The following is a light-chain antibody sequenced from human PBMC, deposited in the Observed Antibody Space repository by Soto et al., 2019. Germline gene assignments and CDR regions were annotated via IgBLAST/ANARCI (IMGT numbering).Light chain of an antibody. CDR1: QSVSSSY. CDR3: QQYGSSPLT. J-gene: IGKJ4*01. CDR2: GAS. V-gene: IGKV3-20*01. Sequence: EIVLTQSPGTLSLSPGERATLSCRASQSVSSSYAAWHQQTPGQAPRLIIYGASSRATGIPDRFSGSASGTDFPLTISRLEPEDFAVYYCQQYGSSPLTFGGGTKVDIK.